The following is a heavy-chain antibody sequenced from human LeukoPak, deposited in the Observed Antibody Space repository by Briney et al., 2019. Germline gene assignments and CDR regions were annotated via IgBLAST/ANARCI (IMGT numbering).Heavy chain of an antibody. Sequence: ASVKVSCKAFGYTLTSNYMHWVRQAPGQGPEWMGVISPSGGSTTYAQKFQGRVTLTRDMSTSTDYLELSSLRSEDTAVYYCARGKPYYYDSSGYPYPGAFDIWGQGTMVTVSS. V-gene: IGHV1-46*01. CDR2: ISPSGGST. CDR3: ARGKPYYYDSSGYPYPGAFDI. J-gene: IGHJ3*02. CDR1: GYTLTSNY. D-gene: IGHD3-22*01.